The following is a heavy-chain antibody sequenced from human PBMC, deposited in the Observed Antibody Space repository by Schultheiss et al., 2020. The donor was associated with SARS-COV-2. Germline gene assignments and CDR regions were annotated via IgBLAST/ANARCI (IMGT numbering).Heavy chain of an antibody. CDR1: GFPFSRYA. J-gene: IGHJ6*02. Sequence: GGSLRLSCAASGFPFSRYAMHWVRQAPGKGLEWVAVISYDGNYKYYADSMKGRFTISRDNSKHTLYLQMNSLRAEDTAVYYCARGTTTVTDYYYYGMDVWGQGTTVTVSS. CDR2: ISYDGNYK. D-gene: IGHD4-17*01. CDR3: ARGTTTVTDYYYYGMDV. V-gene: IGHV3-30-3*01.